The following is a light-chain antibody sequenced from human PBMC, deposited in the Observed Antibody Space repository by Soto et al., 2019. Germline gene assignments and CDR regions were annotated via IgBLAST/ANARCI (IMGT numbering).Light chain of an antibody. CDR1: QGISNY. V-gene: IGKV1-27*01. CDR3: QKYNSALWT. Sequence: DIQMTQSPSSLSASVGDRVTITCRASQGISNYLAWYQQKPGKVPKLLIYAASTLQSGDPSRYSGSVSGSDFTLTISSLQPEDVATYYCQKYNSALWTFGQGNKVEIK. CDR2: AAS. J-gene: IGKJ1*01.